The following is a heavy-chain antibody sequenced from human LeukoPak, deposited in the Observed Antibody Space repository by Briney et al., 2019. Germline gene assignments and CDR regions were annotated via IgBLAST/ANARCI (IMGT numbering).Heavy chain of an antibody. D-gene: IGHD6-19*01. CDR3: ARRAVADPVDY. V-gene: IGHV4-39*07. CDR1: GGSISSSSYY. Sequence: PSETLSLTCTVSGGSISSSSYYWGWIRQPPGKGLEWIGEINHSGSTNYNPSLKSRVTISVDTSKNQFSLKLSSVTAADTAVYYCARRAVADPVDYWGQGTLVTVSS. CDR2: INHSGST. J-gene: IGHJ4*02.